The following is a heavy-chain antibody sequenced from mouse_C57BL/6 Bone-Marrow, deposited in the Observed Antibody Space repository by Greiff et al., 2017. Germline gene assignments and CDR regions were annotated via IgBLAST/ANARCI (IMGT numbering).Heavy chain of an antibody. CDR2: IDPENGDT. CDR3: TTPYYSNPFAY. D-gene: IGHD2-5*01. Sequence: VQLKESGAELVRPGASVKLSCTASGFNIKDAYMHWVKQRPEQGLEWIGWIDPENGDTEYASKFQGKATITADTSSNTAYLQLSSLTSEDTAVYYCTTPYYSNPFAYWGQGTLVTVSA. J-gene: IGHJ3*01. V-gene: IGHV14-4*01. CDR1: GFNIKDAY.